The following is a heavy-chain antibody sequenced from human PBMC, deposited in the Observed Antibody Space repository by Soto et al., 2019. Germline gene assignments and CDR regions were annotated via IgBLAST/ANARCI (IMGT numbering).Heavy chain of an antibody. D-gene: IGHD2-15*01. J-gene: IGHJ4*01. CDR3: AREAGCSGTNCNVYFDY. Sequence: HPGGSLRLSCVASRLTFSNYGMHWVRQAPGKGLEWVAVISYESISTVYRDSVRGRFTISRDNSRNTLYLHMNSLTPEDTAVYYCAREAGCSGTNCNVYFDYWGLGTLGTVSS. V-gene: IGHV3-30*03. CDR2: ISYESIST. CDR1: RLTFSNYG.